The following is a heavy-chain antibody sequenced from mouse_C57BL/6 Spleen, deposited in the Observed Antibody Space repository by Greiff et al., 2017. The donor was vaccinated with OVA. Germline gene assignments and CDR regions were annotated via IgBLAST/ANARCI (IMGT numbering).Heavy chain of an antibody. J-gene: IGHJ3*01. V-gene: IGHV14-4*01. Sequence: VQLQQSGAELVRPGASVKLSCTASGFNIKDDYMHWVKQRPEQGLEWIGWIDPENGDTEYASKFQGKATITADTSSNTAYLQLSSLTSEDTAVYYCTPMDYGSSDPFAYWGQGTLVTVSA. CDR2: IDPENGDT. CDR1: GFNIKDDY. D-gene: IGHD1-1*01. CDR3: TPMDYGSSDPFAY.